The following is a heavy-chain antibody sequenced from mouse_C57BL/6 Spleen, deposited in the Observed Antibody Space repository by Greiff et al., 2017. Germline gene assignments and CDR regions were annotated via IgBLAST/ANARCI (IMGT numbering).Heavy chain of an antibody. J-gene: IGHJ2*01. CDR1: GFNIKNTY. CDR3: ARERTAQATNYLDY. CDR2: IDPANGNT. D-gene: IGHD3-2*02. Sequence: VQLQQSVAELVRPGASVKLSCTASGFNIKNTYMHWVKQRPEQGLEWIGRIDPANGNTKYAPKFPGKATITAAQSSNAAYLQLSSLTSEDTAIYYCARERTAQATNYLDYWGQGTTLTVSS. V-gene: IGHV14-3*01.